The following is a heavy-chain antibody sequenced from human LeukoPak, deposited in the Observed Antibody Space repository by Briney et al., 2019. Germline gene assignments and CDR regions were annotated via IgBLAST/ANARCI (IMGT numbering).Heavy chain of an antibody. CDR2: ISAYNGNT. CDR1: GYTFTSYG. V-gene: IGHV1-18*01. Sequence: ASVKVFCKASGYTFTSYGISWVRQAPGQGLEWMGWISAYNGNTNYAQKLQGRVTMTTDTSTSTAYMELRSLRSDDTAVYYCARVRPPSDIVVVPAAIGNWFDPWGQGTLVTVSS. J-gene: IGHJ5*02. CDR3: ARVRPPSDIVVVPAAIGNWFDP. D-gene: IGHD2-2*02.